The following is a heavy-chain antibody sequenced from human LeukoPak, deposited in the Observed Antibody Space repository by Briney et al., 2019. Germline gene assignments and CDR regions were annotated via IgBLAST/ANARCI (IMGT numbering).Heavy chain of an antibody. V-gene: IGHV4-39*01. D-gene: IGHD2-15*01. CDR1: GGSVGSDDYY. CDR3: ARRGYSFNSGAPYGGCFDP. J-gene: IGHJ5*02. CDR2: VHYGGST. Sequence: SQTLSLTCTVSGGSVGSDDYYWSWLRQPPGKGLEWIGSVHYGGSTHYNPSLRSRVTISIDSSTNQFSLNLRSVTAADTAIYYCARRGYSFNSGAPYGGCFDPWGQGILVTVSS.